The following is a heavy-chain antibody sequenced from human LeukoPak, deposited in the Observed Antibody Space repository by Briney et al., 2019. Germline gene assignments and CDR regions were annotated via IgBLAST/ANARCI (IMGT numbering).Heavy chain of an antibody. Sequence: GASVTVSCKASGHTFTTYYVHLVRQAPGQGLEWMGVINPSGDGTNYPQRFQGRVTLTRDTSTSTVYMELSSLRSEDTAIYYCVKETPNTGWFDPWGQGTLVTVSS. CDR3: VKETPNTGWFDP. J-gene: IGHJ5*02. D-gene: IGHD1-14*01. CDR1: GHTFTTYY. CDR2: INPSGDGT. V-gene: IGHV1-46*01.